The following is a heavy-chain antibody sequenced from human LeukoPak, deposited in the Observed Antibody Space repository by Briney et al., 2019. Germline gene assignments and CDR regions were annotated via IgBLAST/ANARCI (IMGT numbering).Heavy chain of an antibody. D-gene: IGHD1-14*01. CDR3: ARVNPHNYYYMDV. J-gene: IGHJ6*03. CDR2: INWNGGST. Sequence: GGSLRLSCAASGFTFDDYGMSWVRQAPGKGLERVSGINWNGGSTGYADSVKGRFTISRDNAENSLYLQMNSLRAEDTALYYCARVNPHNYYYMDVWGKGTTVTVSS. V-gene: IGHV3-20*04. CDR1: GFTFDDYG.